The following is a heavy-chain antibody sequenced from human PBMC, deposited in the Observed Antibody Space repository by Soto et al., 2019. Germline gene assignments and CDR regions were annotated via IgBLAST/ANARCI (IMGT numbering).Heavy chain of an antibody. CDR3: ARGSSDWFPYFDF. J-gene: IGHJ4*02. Sequence: ASVKVPCKASGYTFTSHALHWVRQAPGQGLEWMGWINTGNGNTKYSQRFQGRVTIIRDTSATTVYMDLRSLKSEDTAVYYCARGSSDWFPYFDFWGQGTLVTVSS. V-gene: IGHV1-3*04. CDR2: INTGNGNT. D-gene: IGHD3-9*01. CDR1: GYTFTSHA.